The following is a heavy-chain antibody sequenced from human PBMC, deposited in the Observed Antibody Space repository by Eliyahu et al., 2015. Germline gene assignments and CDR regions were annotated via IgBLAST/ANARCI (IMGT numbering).Heavy chain of an antibody. D-gene: IGHD4-17*01. Sequence: QVQLVQSGAEVKKPGVSVKVSCXASGYTFTSYXMHWVRQAPGQGLEWMGIINPSGGSTSYAQKFQGRVTMTRDTSTSTVYMELSSLRSEDTAVYYCARDQVPTVTPLWWGMDVWGQGTTVTVSS. J-gene: IGHJ6*02. V-gene: IGHV1-46*03. CDR1: GYTFTSYX. CDR2: INPSGGST. CDR3: ARDQVPTVTPLWWGMDV.